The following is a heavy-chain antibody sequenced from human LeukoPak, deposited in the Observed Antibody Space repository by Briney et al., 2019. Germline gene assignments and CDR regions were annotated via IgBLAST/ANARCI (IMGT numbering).Heavy chain of an antibody. CDR1: GFTFSSYA. Sequence: GRSLRLSCAASGFTFSSYAMHWVRQAPGKGLAWVADISYDGSNKYYADSVKGRFTISRDNSKNTLYLQMNSLRSEDTALYYCARDQGSGYSGRSDFDYWGQGTLVTVSS. CDR3: ARDQGSGYSGRSDFDY. V-gene: IGHV3-30*04. J-gene: IGHJ4*02. CDR2: ISYDGSNK. D-gene: IGHD5-12*01.